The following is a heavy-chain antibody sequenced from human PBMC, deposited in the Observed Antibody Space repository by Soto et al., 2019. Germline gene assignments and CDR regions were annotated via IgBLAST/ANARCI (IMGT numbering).Heavy chain of an antibody. V-gene: IGHV4-31*03. CDR2: IYYSGST. Sequence: SETLSLTCTVSGGSISSGGYYWSWIRQHPGKGLEWIGYIYYSGSTYYNPSLKSRVTISVDTSKNQFSLKLSSVTAADTAVYYCARAATTRSPVDYWGQGTLVTVSS. CDR3: ARAATTRSPVDY. D-gene: IGHD1-26*01. J-gene: IGHJ4*02. CDR1: GGSISSGGYY.